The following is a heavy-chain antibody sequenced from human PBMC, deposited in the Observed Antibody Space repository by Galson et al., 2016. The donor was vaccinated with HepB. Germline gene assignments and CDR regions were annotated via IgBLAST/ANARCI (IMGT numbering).Heavy chain of an antibody. Sequence: SETLSLTCTVSGGSISSSNYYWGWIRQPPGKGLEWIGSIYYSGTTHYNPSLESRVTISVDTSKSHSSLTLSSLTAADTAVYYCARLGGGSSSWYVAYGMDVWGQGTTVTVSS. CDR1: GGSISSSNYY. CDR3: ARLGGGSSSWYVAYGMDV. CDR2: IYYSGTT. V-gene: IGHV4-39*02. J-gene: IGHJ6*02. D-gene: IGHD6-13*01.